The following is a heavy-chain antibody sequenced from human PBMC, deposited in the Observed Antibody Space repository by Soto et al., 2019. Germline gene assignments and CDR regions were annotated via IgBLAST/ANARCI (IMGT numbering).Heavy chain of an antibody. J-gene: IGHJ3*02. CDR1: GFSLSTSGVG. CDR3: AHRPWPDDAFDI. Sequence: QITLKESGPTLVKPTQTLTLTCTFSGFSLSTSGVGVGWIRQPPGKALEWLALIYWDDDKRYSPSLKSRLTSPKDPSKNQVVLTMTNMDPVDTATYYCAHRPWPDDAFDIWGQGTMVTVSS. CDR2: IYWDDDK. V-gene: IGHV2-5*02.